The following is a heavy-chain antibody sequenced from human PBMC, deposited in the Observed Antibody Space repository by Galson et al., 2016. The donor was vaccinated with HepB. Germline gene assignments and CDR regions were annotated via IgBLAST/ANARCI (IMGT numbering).Heavy chain of an antibody. D-gene: IGHD2-15*01. CDR1: GFTFGSYT. V-gene: IGHV3-30*07. J-gene: IGHJ6*02. CDR3: AILSVDVVVEMNGMDV. CDR2: TSYDGSNE. Sequence: SLRLSCAASGFTFGSYTVNWIRQAPGKGLEWVAVTSYDGSNEYYAESVKGRFTISRDNAKNTLYLQMNSLRAEDTAMYYCAILSVDVVVEMNGMDVWGHGTTVTVSS.